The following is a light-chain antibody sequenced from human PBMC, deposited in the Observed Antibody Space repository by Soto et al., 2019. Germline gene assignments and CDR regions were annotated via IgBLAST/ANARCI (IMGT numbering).Light chain of an antibody. CDR3: QQYGSSGT. CDR2: GAS. V-gene: IGKV3-20*01. J-gene: IGKJ1*01. CDR1: QSVSFN. Sequence: EIVMTQSPVTLPVSPGERATLSCRASQSVSFNLAWYQQKLGQAPRLLIYGASNRATGIPDRFSGSGSGTDFTLTISRLEPEDFAVYYCQQYGSSGTFGQGTKVDIK.